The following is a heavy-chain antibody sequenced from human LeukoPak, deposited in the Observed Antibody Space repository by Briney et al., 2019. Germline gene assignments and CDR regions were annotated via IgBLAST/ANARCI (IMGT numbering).Heavy chain of an antibody. Sequence: GGSLRLSCAASGFTFSNAWMSWVRQAPGKGLEWVGRIKSKTDGGTTDYTVPVKGRFTISRDDSKNTLYLQMNSLKTVDTAVYYCTTGPFDYYGSASYLANGMDVWGQGTTVTVSS. CDR3: TTGPFDYYGSASYLANGMDV. CDR1: GFTFSNAW. CDR2: IKSKTDGGTT. V-gene: IGHV3-15*01. J-gene: IGHJ6*02. D-gene: IGHD3-10*01.